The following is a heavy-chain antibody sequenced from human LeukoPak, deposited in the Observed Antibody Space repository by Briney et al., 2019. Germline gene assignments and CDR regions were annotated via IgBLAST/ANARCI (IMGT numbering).Heavy chain of an antibody. V-gene: IGHV3-30-3*01. CDR3: AREGWDTVDPGGVYYYYGMDV. CDR2: IADDGSNS. J-gene: IGHJ6*02. Sequence: GRSLRLSCAASGFTFRTYAMHWVRQAPGKGLEWLAIIADDGSNSYSADSVKGRFTISRDNSKSTLYLEINSLRTEDTAVYYRAREGWDTVDPGGVYYYYGMDVWGQGTTVTVSS. CDR1: GFTFRTYA. D-gene: IGHD4-17*01.